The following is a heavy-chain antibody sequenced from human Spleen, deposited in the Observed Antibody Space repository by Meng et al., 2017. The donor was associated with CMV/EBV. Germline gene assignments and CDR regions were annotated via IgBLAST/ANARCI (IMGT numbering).Heavy chain of an antibody. D-gene: IGHD3-3*01. CDR3: ASYDYDFWSGYYYYYYGMDV. J-gene: IGHJ6*02. Sequence: ASVKVSCKASGYTFTGYYMHWVRQAPGQGLEWMGWINPNSGGTNYAQKFQGRVTMTRDTSISTAYMELSRLRSDDTAVYYCASYDYDFWSGYYYYYYGMDVWGQGTTVTVSS. V-gene: IGHV1-2*02. CDR1: GYTFTGYY. CDR2: INPNSGGT.